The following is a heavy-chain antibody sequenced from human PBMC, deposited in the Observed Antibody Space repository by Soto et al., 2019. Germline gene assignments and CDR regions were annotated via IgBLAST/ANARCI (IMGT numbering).Heavy chain of an antibody. CDR2: IDPSDSYT. CDR3: AGPMVRGTPYYYYGMDV. CDR1: GYSFTSYW. Sequence: PGESLKISCKGSGYSFTSYWISWVRQMPGKGLEWMGRIDPSDSYTNYSPSFQGHVTISADESISTAYLQWSSLKASDTAMYYCAGPMVRGTPYYYYGMDVWGQGTTVTVSS. V-gene: IGHV5-10-1*01. D-gene: IGHD3-10*01. J-gene: IGHJ6*02.